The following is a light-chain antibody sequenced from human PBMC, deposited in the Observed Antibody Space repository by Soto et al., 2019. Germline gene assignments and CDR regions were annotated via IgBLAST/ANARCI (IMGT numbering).Light chain of an antibody. J-gene: IGKJ1*01. V-gene: IGKV3-15*01. CDR2: GAS. CDR3: HQFSLPRT. CDR1: QGVSRK. Sequence: DIVMTQSPATLSVAPGERVTFSCRASQGVSRKLAWYQHKPGQAPRLLISGASTGATGIPARFSGSGSGTDFTLTISRLEPEDFAVYYCHQFSLPRTFGQGTKVDI.